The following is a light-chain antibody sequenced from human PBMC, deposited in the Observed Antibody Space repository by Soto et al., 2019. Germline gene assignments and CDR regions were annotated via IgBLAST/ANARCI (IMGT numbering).Light chain of an antibody. CDR1: QRISRN. V-gene: IGKV1-39*01. CDR3: QQSYSTPYT. CDR2: AAS. J-gene: IGKJ2*01. Sequence: DTQMTQSPSSLSASVGDRVTITCRASQRISRNLNWYQQKPGKAPKLLIYAASSLQSGVPSRFSGSGSGTDFTLTISSLQPEDFSTYYCQQSYSTPYTFGQGTKLEIK.